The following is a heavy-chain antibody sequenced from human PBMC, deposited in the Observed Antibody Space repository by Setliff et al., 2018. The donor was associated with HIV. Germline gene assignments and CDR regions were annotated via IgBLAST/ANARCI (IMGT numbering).Heavy chain of an antibody. CDR1: GYIFSTYG. Sequence: ASVKVSCKASGYIFSTYGISWVRQAPGQGLEWMGWISASNGNTHYAQKVQGRVTLTTDTSTNTAYMELRSLRSDDAAVYYCAKTEPRDTSMLRDYYYYYMDVWGKGTTVTVSS. V-gene: IGHV1-18*01. CDR3: AKTEPRDTSMLRDYYYYYMDV. D-gene: IGHD5-18*01. J-gene: IGHJ6*03. CDR2: ISASNGNT.